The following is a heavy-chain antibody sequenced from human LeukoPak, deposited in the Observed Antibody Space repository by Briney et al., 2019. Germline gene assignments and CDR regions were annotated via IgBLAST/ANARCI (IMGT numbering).Heavy chain of an antibody. V-gene: IGHV4-39*07. CDR1: GGSINSHSYY. CDR2: VYYSGST. J-gene: IGHJ4*02. CDR3: ARAVAGSSCVFDY. Sequence: PSETLSLTCTVSGGSINSHSYYWGWIRQPPGKGLEWIGSVYYSGSTYYNPSLKSRVTISVDTSKNQFSLKLSSVTAADTAVYYCARAVAGSSCVFDYWGQGTLVTVSS. D-gene: IGHD6-6*01.